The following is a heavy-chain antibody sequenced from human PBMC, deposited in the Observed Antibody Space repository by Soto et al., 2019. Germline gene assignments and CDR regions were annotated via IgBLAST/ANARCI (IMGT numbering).Heavy chain of an antibody. CDR1: GFTFSSYV. CDR3: GRGRKSSSPLYYFDY. D-gene: IGHD6-6*01. CDR2: VSGSGGST. Sequence: PGGSLRLSCATSGFTFSSYVMSWVRQAPGKGLEWVSGVSGSGGSTYYADSVKGRFTISRDNSKNTLYLQMNSLRAEDTAVYYCGRGRKSSSPLYYFDYWGQGTLVTVSS. V-gene: IGHV3-23*01. J-gene: IGHJ4*02.